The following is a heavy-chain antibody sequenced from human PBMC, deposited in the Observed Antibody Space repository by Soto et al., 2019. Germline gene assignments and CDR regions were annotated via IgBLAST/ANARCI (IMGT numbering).Heavy chain of an antibody. J-gene: IGHJ4*02. CDR1: GFTFSSYA. CDR2: ISGSGGST. D-gene: IGHD6-6*01. CDR3: AKGYSSSTALLDY. Sequence: PGGSLRLSCAASGFTFSSYAMSWVRQAPGKGLEWVSAISGSGGSTYYADSVKGWFTISRDNSKNTLYLQMNSLRAEDTVVYYCAKGYSSSTALLDYWGQGTLVTVSS. V-gene: IGHV3-23*01.